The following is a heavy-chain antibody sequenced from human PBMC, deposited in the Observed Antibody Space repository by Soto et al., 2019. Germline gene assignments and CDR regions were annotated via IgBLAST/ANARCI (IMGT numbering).Heavy chain of an antibody. Sequence: EVQLVESGGGLLQPGGSLRLSCAASGFTFSNFWMHWVRQAPGKGLVWVSRINSDGSSTSYADSVKGRFTISRDNAKNTXCLQMNSLRAEDTAVYYCARAVRSGGYPYSYYGMDVWGQGTTVTVSS. CDR1: GFTFSNFW. CDR2: INSDGSST. V-gene: IGHV3-74*01. CDR3: ARAVRSGGYPYSYYGMDV. D-gene: IGHD3-10*01. J-gene: IGHJ6*02.